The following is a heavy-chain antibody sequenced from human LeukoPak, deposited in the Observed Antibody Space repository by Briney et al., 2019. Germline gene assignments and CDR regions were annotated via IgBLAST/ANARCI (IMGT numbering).Heavy chain of an antibody. CDR2: INPNSGGT. V-gene: IGHV1-2*02. D-gene: IGHD5-18*01. CDR1: GYTFTGYY. J-gene: IGHJ4*02. CDR3: ARGGTSGYSYGYS. Sequence: ASVKVSCKASGYTFTGYYMHWVRQAPGQGLEWMGWINPNSGGTNYAQKFQGRVTLTRDTSISTAYMELSSLESDDTAVYYCARGGTSGYSYGYSWGQGTLVTVSS.